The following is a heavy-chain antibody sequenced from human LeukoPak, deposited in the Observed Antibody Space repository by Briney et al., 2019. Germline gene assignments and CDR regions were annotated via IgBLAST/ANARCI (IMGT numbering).Heavy chain of an antibody. Sequence: PGGSLRLSCAASGFTFSSYSMNWVRQAPGKGLEWVSSISSSSSYIYHADSVKGRFTISRDNAKNSLYLQMNSLRAEDTAVYYCAKDIVVSYYDSSGPPPYYYYGMDVWGQGTTVTVSS. J-gene: IGHJ6*02. CDR1: GFTFSSYS. V-gene: IGHV3-21*01. CDR2: ISSSSSYI. CDR3: AKDIVVSYYDSSGPPPYYYYGMDV. D-gene: IGHD3-22*01.